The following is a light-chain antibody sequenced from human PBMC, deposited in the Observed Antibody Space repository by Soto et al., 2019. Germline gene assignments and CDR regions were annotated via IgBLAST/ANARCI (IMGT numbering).Light chain of an antibody. Sequence: EIVLTQSPGTLSLSPGERATLSCRASRSVGDNYLAWYQQKPGQAPRLLIYGASSRATGIPDRFTGSGSGTDFTLTISDLEPEDFAVYYCQQYGSSPYTFGQGTKVDIK. CDR3: QQYGSSPYT. CDR2: GAS. J-gene: IGKJ2*01. CDR1: RSVGDNY. V-gene: IGKV3-20*01.